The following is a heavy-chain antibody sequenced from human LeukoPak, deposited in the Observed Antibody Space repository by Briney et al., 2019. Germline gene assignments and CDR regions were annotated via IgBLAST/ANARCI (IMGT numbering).Heavy chain of an antibody. J-gene: IGHJ4*02. CDR2: ISGSGGST. D-gene: IGHD3-22*01. CDR1: GFTFSSYA. V-gene: IGHV3-23*01. CDR3: AKDSYYYYDSSGYLDY. Sequence: GGSLRLSCAASGFTFSSYAMSWVRQAPGKGLEWVSAISGSGGSTYYADSVKGRFTISRDNSKNTLYLQMNSLRAEDTAVYYCAKDSYYYYDSSGYLDYWGQGPLVTVSS.